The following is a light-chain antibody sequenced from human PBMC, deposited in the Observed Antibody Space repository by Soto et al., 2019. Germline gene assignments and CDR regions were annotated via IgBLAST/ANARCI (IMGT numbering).Light chain of an antibody. V-gene: IGKV1-5*03. CDR3: PQDYTYSQVT. J-gene: IGKJ2*01. Sequence: DIQMTQSPSTLSVSVGDRVTITCRASQSINAWLAWYQLKPRKAPKLLIYKASTLDTGVPSRFSGSGSGTDFTRTISSLQSDDVATYSCPQDYTYSQVTFGQGTKLDIK. CDR1: QSINAW. CDR2: KAS.